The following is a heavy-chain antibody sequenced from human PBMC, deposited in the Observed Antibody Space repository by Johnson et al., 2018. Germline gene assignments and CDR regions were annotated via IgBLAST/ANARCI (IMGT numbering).Heavy chain of an antibody. V-gene: IGHV3-9*01. CDR1: GFTFDDYA. D-gene: IGHD3/OR15-3a*01. J-gene: IGHJ6*02. CDR2: IYSGGST. CDR3: ARDLGLVGLGGGGGMDV. Sequence: VQLVESGGGLEQPGRSLRLSCAASGFTFDDYAMHWVRQVPGKGLEWVSVIYSGGSTYYADSVKGRFTISRDNARNSLYLQMNSLRAEETAGYYGARDLGLVGLGGGGGMDVWGQGTTVTVSS.